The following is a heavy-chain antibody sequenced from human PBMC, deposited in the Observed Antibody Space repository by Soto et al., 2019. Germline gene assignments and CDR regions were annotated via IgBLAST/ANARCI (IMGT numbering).Heavy chain of an antibody. D-gene: IGHD3-16*02. CDR1: GGTFSSYA. Sequence: QVQLVQSGAEVKKPGSSVKVSCKASGGTFSSYAISWVRQAPGQGLEWMGGIIPIFGTANYAQKFQGRVTITADESTSTAYMELSSLRSEDTAVYYCARGLIGRNLYDYVWGSYRYGWFDPWGQGTWSPSPQ. CDR2: IIPIFGTA. CDR3: ARGLIGRNLYDYVWGSYRYGWFDP. V-gene: IGHV1-69*01. J-gene: IGHJ5*02.